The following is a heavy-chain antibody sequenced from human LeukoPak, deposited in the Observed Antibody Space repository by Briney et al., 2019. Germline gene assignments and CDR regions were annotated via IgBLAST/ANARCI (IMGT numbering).Heavy chain of an antibody. CDR1: GFTFSSYG. D-gene: IGHD6-19*01. V-gene: IGHV3-33*01. CDR2: IWYDGSNK. CDR3: ARGEAVAVADI. Sequence: SGGSLRLSCAASGFTFSSYGMHWVRQAPGKGLEWVAVIWYDGSNKYYADSVKGRFTISRDNSKNTLYLQMNSLGAEDTAVYYCARGEAVAVADIWGQGTMVTVSS. J-gene: IGHJ3*02.